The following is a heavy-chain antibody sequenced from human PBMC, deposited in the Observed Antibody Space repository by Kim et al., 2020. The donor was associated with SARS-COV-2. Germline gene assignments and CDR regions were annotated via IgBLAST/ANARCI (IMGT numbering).Heavy chain of an antibody. J-gene: IGHJ5*02. V-gene: IGHV4-31*01. D-gene: IGHD3-9*01. CDR2: IYYSGST. CDR3: ARTDYDILTGYPCWFDP. Sequence: SETLSLTCTVSGGSISSGGYYWSWIRQHQGKGLEWIVYIYYSGSTYSNPSLKRPVTISVDTSQNQFALKLSSVAAADTAVYYCARTDYDILTGYPCWFDPSGQGTLVTVSS. CDR1: GGSISSGGYY.